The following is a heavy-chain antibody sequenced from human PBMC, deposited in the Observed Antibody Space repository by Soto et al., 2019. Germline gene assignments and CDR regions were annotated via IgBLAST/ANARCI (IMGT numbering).Heavy chain of an antibody. CDR2: ISYDGSNK. CDR1: GFTFSSYG. CDR3: AKVRDGDPGDY. V-gene: IGHV3-30*18. D-gene: IGHD4-17*01. J-gene: IGHJ4*02. Sequence: QVQLVESGGGVVQPGRSLRLSCAASGFTFSSYGMHWVRQAPGKGLEWVAVISYDGSNKYYADSVKGRFTISRDNSKNTLYQQMNSLRAEDTAVYYCAKVRDGDPGDYWGQGTLVTVSS.